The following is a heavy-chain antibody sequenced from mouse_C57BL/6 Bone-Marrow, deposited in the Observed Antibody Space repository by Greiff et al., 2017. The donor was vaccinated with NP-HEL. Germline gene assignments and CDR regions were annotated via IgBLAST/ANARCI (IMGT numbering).Heavy chain of an antibody. CDR2: ISSGGSYT. CDR3: ARRIYYYGSSYDYAMDY. Sequence: EVQLVESGGDLVKPGGSLKLSCAASGFTFSSYGMSWVRQTPDKRLEWVATISSGGSYTYYPDSVKGRFTISRDNAKNTLYLQMSSLKSEDTAMYYCARRIYYYGSSYDYAMDYWGQGTSVTVSS. V-gene: IGHV5-6*01. J-gene: IGHJ4*01. D-gene: IGHD1-1*01. CDR1: GFTFSSYG.